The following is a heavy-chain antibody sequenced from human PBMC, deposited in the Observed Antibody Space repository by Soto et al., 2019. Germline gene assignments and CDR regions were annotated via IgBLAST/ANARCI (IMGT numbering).Heavy chain of an antibody. CDR2: IYYSGSA. CDR3: ARWTYCGGDCYWLDF. Sequence: SETLSLTCTISGGSISGFYWVWIRQPPGKGLEWIGNIYYSGSANYDPSLRSRVTISLNTSKNQFSLNLNSVTAADTAIYYCARWTYCGGDCYWLDFWGQGTLVTVS. D-gene: IGHD2-21*02. J-gene: IGHJ4*02. V-gene: IGHV4-59*01. CDR1: GGSISGFY.